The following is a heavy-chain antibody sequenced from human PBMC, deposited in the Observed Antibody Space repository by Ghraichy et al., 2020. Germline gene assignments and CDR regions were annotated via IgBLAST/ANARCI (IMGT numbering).Heavy chain of an antibody. CDR1: GDSVSSNSAA. D-gene: IGHD7-27*01. V-gene: IGHV6-1*01. CDR2: TYYRSKWYN. CDR3: ARRVTGEFREDDAFDI. J-gene: IGHJ3*02. Sequence: SQTLSLTCAISGDSVSSNSAAWNWIRQSPSRGLEWLGRTYYRSKWYNDYAVSVKSRITINPDTSKNQFSLQLNSVTPEDTAVYYCARRVTGEFREDDAFDIWGQGTMVTVSS.